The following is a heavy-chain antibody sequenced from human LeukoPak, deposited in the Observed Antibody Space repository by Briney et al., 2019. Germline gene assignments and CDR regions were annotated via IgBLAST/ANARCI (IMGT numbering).Heavy chain of an antibody. CDR3: ARPRGGGSHDDFDY. CDR1: GFSFSTYS. Sequence: GGSLRLSCVASGFSFSTYSMNWVRHAAGKGLEWVSYVSSSASTKYYADSVEGRFTVSRDNAKNSLYLQMNSLRAEDSVVYYCARPRGGGSHDDFDYWGQGTLVTVSS. V-gene: IGHV3-48*01. J-gene: IGHJ4*02. CDR2: VSSSASTK. D-gene: IGHD1-26*01.